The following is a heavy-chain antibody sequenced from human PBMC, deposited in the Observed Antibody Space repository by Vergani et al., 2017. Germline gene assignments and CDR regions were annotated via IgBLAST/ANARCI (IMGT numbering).Heavy chain of an antibody. D-gene: IGHD3-22*01. CDR1: GGSISSYY. V-gene: IGHV4-59*01. J-gene: IGHJ3*02. CDR2: IYYSGST. CDR3: ARNYYDSSGYTDAFDI. Sequence: QVQLQESGPGLVKPSETLSLTCTVSGGSISSYYWSWIRQPPGKGLEWIGYIYYSGSTNYNPSLKSRVTISVDTSKNQFSLKLSSVTAADTAVYYWARNYYDSSGYTDAFDIWGQGTMVTVSS.